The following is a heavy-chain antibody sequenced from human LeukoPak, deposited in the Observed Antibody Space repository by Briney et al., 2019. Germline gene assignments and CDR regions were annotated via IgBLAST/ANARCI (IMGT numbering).Heavy chain of an antibody. D-gene: IGHD4-11*01. V-gene: IGHV4-34*01. CDR1: GGSFSGYY. J-gene: IGHJ4*02. CDR2: INHSGST. Sequence: SETLSLTCAVYGGSFSGYYWSWIRQPPGKGLEWIGEINHSGSTNYNPSLKSRVTISVDTSKNQFSLKLSSVTAADTALYYCARGNYSNYRCYFDYWGQGTLVTVSS. CDR3: ARGNYSNYRCYFDY.